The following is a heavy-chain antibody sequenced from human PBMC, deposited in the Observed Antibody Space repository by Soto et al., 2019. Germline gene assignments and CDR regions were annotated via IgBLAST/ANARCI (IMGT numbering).Heavy chain of an antibody. CDR1: GGSFSSYY. CDR2: INHSGST. Sequence: SETLSLTCAVYGGSFSSYYWSWIRQPPGKGLEWIGEINHSGSTNYNPSLKSRATISVDTSKNQFSLKLSSVTAADTAVYYCATRRGYSYGGPFDYWGQGTLVTVSS. D-gene: IGHD5-18*01. J-gene: IGHJ4*02. V-gene: IGHV4-34*01. CDR3: ATRRGYSYGGPFDY.